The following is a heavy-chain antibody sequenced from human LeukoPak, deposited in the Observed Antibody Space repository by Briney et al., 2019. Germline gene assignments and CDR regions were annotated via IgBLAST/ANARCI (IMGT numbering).Heavy chain of an antibody. CDR3: ARDTVLGYCSGGSCYNWFDP. D-gene: IGHD2-15*01. Sequence: SETLSLTCAVYGGSFSGYYWSWIRQPPGKGLEWIGEINHSGSTNYNPSLKSRVTISVDTSKNQFSLKLSSVTAADTAVYYCARDTVLGYCSGGSCYNWFDPWGQGTLVTVSS. CDR1: GGSFSGYY. CDR2: INHSGST. V-gene: IGHV4-34*01. J-gene: IGHJ5*02.